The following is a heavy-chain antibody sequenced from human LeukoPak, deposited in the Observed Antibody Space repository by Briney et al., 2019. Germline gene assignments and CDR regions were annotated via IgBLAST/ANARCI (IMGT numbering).Heavy chain of an antibody. D-gene: IGHD1-14*01. Sequence: GALRLSCAASGFTLSSYGMHWVRQAPGKGLEWVSFIRYDGSNRNYADSVKGRFTISRDNSKNTLYLQMNSLRAEDTALYYCAKPAKTDYADYWGQGTLVTVSS. V-gene: IGHV3-30*02. CDR3: AKPAKTDYADY. CDR2: IRYDGSNR. J-gene: IGHJ4*02. CDR1: GFTLSSYG.